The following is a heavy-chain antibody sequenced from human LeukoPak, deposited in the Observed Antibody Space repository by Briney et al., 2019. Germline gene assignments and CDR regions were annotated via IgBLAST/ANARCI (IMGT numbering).Heavy chain of an antibody. Sequence: SQTLSLTCTVSGGSISGGSYYWSWIRQPPGEGLEWIGYIYYSGSTKYNLSLKSRVTISVDTSKNQLSLKLSSVTAADTAVYYCARGEYGLFDYWGQGTLVTVSP. V-gene: IGHV4-61*01. J-gene: IGHJ4*02. D-gene: IGHD2/OR15-2a*01. CDR2: IYYSGST. CDR1: GGSISGGSYY. CDR3: ARGEYGLFDY.